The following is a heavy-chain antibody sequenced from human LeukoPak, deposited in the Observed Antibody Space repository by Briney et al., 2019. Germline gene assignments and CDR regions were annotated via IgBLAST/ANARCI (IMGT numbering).Heavy chain of an antibody. V-gene: IGHV3-21*01. Sequence: PGGSLRLSCAASGFTFTSYSMNWVRQAPGKGLEWVSSISSTSSYIYYADSVKGRFTISRDNAKNSLYLQMNSLRAEDTAVYYCARDGTGFDYWGQGTLVTVSS. D-gene: IGHD2-8*02. CDR1: GFTFTSYS. CDR2: ISSTSSYI. CDR3: ARDGTGFDY. J-gene: IGHJ4*02.